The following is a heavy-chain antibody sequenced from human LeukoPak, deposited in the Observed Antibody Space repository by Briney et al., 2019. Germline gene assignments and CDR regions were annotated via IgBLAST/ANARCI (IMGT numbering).Heavy chain of an antibody. CDR1: GVTFSSYG. CDR3: ARVRAGYCTSTSCYPGMDV. J-gene: IGHJ6*02. CDR2: ISYDGGNE. V-gene: IGHV3-30*03. Sequence: PGGSLRLSCAASGVTFSSYGMHWVRQAPGKGLEWVALISYDGGNEYYADSVRGRFTISRDNSKFTLYMQMHSLRAEDTAVYYCARVRAGYCTSTSCYPGMDVWGQRTTVTVSS. D-gene: IGHD2-2*01.